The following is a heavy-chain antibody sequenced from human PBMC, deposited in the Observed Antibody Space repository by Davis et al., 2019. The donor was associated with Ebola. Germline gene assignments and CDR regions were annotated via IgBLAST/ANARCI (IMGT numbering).Heavy chain of an antibody. D-gene: IGHD2-2*01. V-gene: IGHV3-7*03. CDR3: ARDGLPAALNF. CDR2: IKQDGSEK. CDR1: GFTFSRDW. J-gene: IGHJ4*02. Sequence: GESLKISCAASGFTFSRDWMSWVRQAPGKGLEWVANIKQDGSEKYYVDSVKGRFIISRDNAKNSLFLQMSSLRAEDTAMYYCARDGLPAALNFWGQGTLVTVSS.